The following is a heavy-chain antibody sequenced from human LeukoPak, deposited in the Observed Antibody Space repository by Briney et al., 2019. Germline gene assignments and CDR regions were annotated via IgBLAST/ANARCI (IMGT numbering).Heavy chain of an antibody. D-gene: IGHD2-8*01. V-gene: IGHV1-2*02. CDR1: GYTFTGYY. J-gene: IGHJ4*02. CDR3: ARATVLMVYAMADY. Sequence: ASVKVSCKASGYTFTGYYMHWVRQAPGQGLEWMGWINPNSGGTNYAQKFRGRVTMTRDTSISTAYMELSRLRSDDTAVYYCARATVLMVYAMADYWGQGTLVTVSS. CDR2: INPNSGGT.